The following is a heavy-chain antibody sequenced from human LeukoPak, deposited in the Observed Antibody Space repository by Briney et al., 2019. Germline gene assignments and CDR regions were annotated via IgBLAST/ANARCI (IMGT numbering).Heavy chain of an antibody. CDR2: ISAYNGNT. J-gene: IGHJ4*02. V-gene: IGHV1-18*01. CDR3: ARDLERVRGLLLRDY. CDR1: GYTFTSYG. D-gene: IGHD2/OR15-2a*01. Sequence: GASVKVSCKASGYTFTSYGISWVRQAPGQGLEWMGWISAYNGNTNYAQKLQGRVTMTTDTSTSTAYMELRSLRSDDTAVYYGARDLERVRGLLLRDYWGQGTLVTVSS.